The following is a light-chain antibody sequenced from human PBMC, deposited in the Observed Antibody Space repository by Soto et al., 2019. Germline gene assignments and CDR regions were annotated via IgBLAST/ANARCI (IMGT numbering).Light chain of an antibody. CDR1: QSVSSN. Sequence: EIVMTQSPATLSVSPVERATLSCMASQSVSSNLAWYQQKPGQAPRLLIYGASTRATGIPARFSGSGSGTDFTLTISSLEPEDFAVYYCQQRSNWLLTFGGGTKVDIK. V-gene: IGKV3-15*01. CDR2: GAS. J-gene: IGKJ4*01. CDR3: QQRSNWLLT.